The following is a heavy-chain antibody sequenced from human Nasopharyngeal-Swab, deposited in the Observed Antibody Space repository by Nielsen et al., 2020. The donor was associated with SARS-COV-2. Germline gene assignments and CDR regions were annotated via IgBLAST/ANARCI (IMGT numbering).Heavy chain of an antibody. CDR3: AKGYGSGSYLYYYYYYMDV. V-gene: IGHV3-23*01. Sequence: VGQAAGKGLEWVSAISGSGGSTYYADSVKGRFTISRDNSKNTLYLQMNSLRAEDTAVYYCAKGYGSGSYLYYYYYYMDVWGKGTTVTVSS. D-gene: IGHD3-10*01. J-gene: IGHJ6*03. CDR2: ISGSGGST.